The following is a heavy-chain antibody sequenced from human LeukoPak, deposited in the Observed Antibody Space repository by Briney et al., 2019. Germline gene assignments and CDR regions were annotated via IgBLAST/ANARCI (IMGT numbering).Heavy chain of an antibody. CDR1: GFTFSSYA. CDR2: ISSSSSTI. CDR3: ARVWGFGVGY. V-gene: IGHV3-48*04. Sequence: GSLRLSCAASGFTFSSYAMNWVRQAPGKGLEWLSYISSSSSTIYYADSVKGRFTISRDNAKNSLYLQMNSLRAEDTAVYYCARVWGFGVGYWGRGTLVTVSS. D-gene: IGHD3-16*01. J-gene: IGHJ4*02.